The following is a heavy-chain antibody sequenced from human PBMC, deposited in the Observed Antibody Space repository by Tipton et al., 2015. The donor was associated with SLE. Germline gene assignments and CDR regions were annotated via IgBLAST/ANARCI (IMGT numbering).Heavy chain of an antibody. V-gene: IGHV1-69*18. CDR3: ARGVTENYYDSSGYGGY. D-gene: IGHD3-22*01. Sequence: QLVQSGAEVKKPGASVKVSCKASGYTYTSYGISWVRQAPGHGLEWIGRIIPIFGTANYAQKFQGRVTITADESTSTAYMELSSLRSEDTAVYYCARGVTENYYDSSGYGGYWGQGTLVTVSS. J-gene: IGHJ4*02. CDR2: IIPIFGTA. CDR1: GYTYTSYG.